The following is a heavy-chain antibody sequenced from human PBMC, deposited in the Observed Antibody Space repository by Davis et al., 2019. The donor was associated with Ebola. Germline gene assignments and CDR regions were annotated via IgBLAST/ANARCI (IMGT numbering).Heavy chain of an antibody. Sequence: ASVKVSCKASGYAFNTYGITWVRQAPGQGLEWMGWINTHTGNTNYAQKYQDRVSMTTDTSTSTAYMELRSLRSDDTAIYYCVRDFWSYFTDYWGQGTLVTVSS. CDR1: GYAFNTYG. J-gene: IGHJ4*02. CDR2: INTHTGNT. CDR3: VRDFWSYFTDY. D-gene: IGHD3-10*01. V-gene: IGHV1-18*01.